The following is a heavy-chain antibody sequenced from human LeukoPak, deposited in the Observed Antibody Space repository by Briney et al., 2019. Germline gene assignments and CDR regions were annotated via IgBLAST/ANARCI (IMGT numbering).Heavy chain of an antibody. J-gene: IGHJ2*01. CDR3: APWARGATDWYFDL. Sequence: GGSLRLSCAASGLTFSSYRFDWVRQAPGKGLEWVSTISSDSSHIYYADSVKGRFTISRDNAKNSLYLQMNSLRAEDTAVYYCAPWARGATDWYFDLWGRGTLVTVSS. CDR1: GLTFSSYR. CDR2: ISSDSSHI. D-gene: IGHD5-12*01. V-gene: IGHV3-21*01.